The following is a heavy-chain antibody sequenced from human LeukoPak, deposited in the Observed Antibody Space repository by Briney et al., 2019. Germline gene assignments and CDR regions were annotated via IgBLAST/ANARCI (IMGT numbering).Heavy chain of an antibody. CDR3: ATGIAAADYYFDY. CDR1: GFTFSSYS. D-gene: IGHD6-13*01. Sequence: GGSLRLSCAASGFTFSSYSMNWVRQAPGKGLEWVSSIGSSSSYIYYADSVKGRFTISRDNSKNSLYLQMNSLRTEDTALYYCATGIAAADYYFDYWGQGTLVTDSS. CDR2: IGSSSSYI. V-gene: IGHV3-21*04. J-gene: IGHJ4*02.